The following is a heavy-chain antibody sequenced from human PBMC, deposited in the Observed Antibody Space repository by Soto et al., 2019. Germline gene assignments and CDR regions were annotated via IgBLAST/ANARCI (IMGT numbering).Heavy chain of an antibody. Sequence: QVQLVQSGAEVKKPGSSVKVSCKASGGTFSSYAISWVRQAPGQGLEWMGGIIPNFGTANYAEKFQGRVTITADDATSSACMELSSLRSEDTAVYYCASLWFGEFSSQYYGMDVWGQGTTVTVSS. CDR3: ASLWFGEFSSQYYGMDV. D-gene: IGHD3-10*01. CDR1: GGTFSSYA. CDR2: IIPNFGTA. J-gene: IGHJ6*02. V-gene: IGHV1-69*01.